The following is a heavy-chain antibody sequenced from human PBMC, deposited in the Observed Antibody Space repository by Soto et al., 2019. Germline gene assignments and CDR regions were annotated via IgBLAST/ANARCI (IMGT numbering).Heavy chain of an antibody. J-gene: IGHJ4*02. CDR2: INTYNGMT. V-gene: IGHV1-18*01. Sequence: QVQLVQSGGEVKKPGASVTVSCTASGYTFINYHITWVRQAPGQGLEWMAWINTYNGMTDYAQKFQGRVTMTRDTSTSTAYKELRNLGSDDTAVYFCAKSPRGDRATDWGQGTLVSVSS. CDR1: GYTFINYH. D-gene: IGHD2-21*01. CDR3: AKSPRGDRATD.